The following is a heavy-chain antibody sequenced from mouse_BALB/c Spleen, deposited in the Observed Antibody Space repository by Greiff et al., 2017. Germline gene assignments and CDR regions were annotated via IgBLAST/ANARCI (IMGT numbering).Heavy chain of an antibody. V-gene: IGHV2-9*02. Sequence: VHLVESGPGLVAPSQSLSITCTVSGFSLTSYGVYWVRQPPGKGLEWLGVIWAGGSTNYNSALMSRLSISKDNSKSQVFLKMNSLQTDDTAMYYCARDGITTAYYAMDYWGQGTSVTVSS. CDR3: ARDGITTAYYAMDY. D-gene: IGHD1-2*01. J-gene: IGHJ4*01. CDR1: GFSLTSYG. CDR2: IWAGGST.